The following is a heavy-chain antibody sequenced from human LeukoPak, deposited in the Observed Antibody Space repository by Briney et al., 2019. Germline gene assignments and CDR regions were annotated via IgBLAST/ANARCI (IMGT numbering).Heavy chain of an antibody. CDR2: IYPGDSDT. J-gene: IGHJ4*02. Sequence: GESLKISRKASGYSFSTYWIAWVRQVPGKGLEWMGIIYPGDSDTRYSPSFQGQVTISADKSISTAYLQWSSLKAADTAMHYCARARAGLFDYWGQGTLVAVSS. CDR1: GYSFSTYW. V-gene: IGHV5-51*01. D-gene: IGHD6-13*01. CDR3: ARARAGLFDY.